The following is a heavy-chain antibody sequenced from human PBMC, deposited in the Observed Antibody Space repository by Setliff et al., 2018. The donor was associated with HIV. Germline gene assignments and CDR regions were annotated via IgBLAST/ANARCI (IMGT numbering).Heavy chain of an antibody. CDR1: DYTFTTYW. V-gene: IGHV5-51*01. CDR3: ARRDGRSMNAFQI. J-gene: IGHJ3*01. D-gene: IGHD6-13*01. CDR2: IYPDGSNI. Sequence: PGESLKISCKAVDYTFTTYWIGWVRQMPGEGLEWMGIIYPDGSNIRYNPSFQSQVTISADKSITTAYLEIHNLKASDTATYYCARRDGRSMNAFQIWGPGTMVTVSS.